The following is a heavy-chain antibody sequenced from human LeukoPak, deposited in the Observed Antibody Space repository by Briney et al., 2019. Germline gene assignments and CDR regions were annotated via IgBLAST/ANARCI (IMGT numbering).Heavy chain of an antibody. D-gene: IGHD4-17*01. J-gene: IGHJ4*02. CDR1: GFTFSDYW. V-gene: IGHV3-7*01. Sequence: PGGSLRLSYAASGFTFSDYWMSWVRQAPGKGLEWVANVKQDGSEKFYVDSVKGRFTISRDNAKNSLYLQMNSLRVEDTAVYYCARPTTVGSLFDYWGQGTLVTVSS. CDR3: ARPTTVGSLFDY. CDR2: VKQDGSEK.